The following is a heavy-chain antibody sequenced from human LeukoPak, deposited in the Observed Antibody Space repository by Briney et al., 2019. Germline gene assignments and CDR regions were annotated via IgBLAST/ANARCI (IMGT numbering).Heavy chain of an antibody. D-gene: IGHD3-10*01. CDR3: AISSASYLPDI. J-gene: IGHJ3*02. CDR2: IIPIFGTA. CDR1: GGTFSRYA. Sequence: GASVKVSCKAYGGTFSRYAIRWVRQAPGQGLEWMGGIIPIFGTAHYAQNFQGRVTITRDESTSTAYMELGSLRSEDMAVYYCAISSASYLPDIWGQGTRVTVSS. V-gene: IGHV1-69*05.